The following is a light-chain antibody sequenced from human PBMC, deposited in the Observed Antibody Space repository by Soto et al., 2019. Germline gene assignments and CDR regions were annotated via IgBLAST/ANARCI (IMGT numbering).Light chain of an antibody. J-gene: IGKJ1*01. Sequence: TRSPSTLSLSPGERATLSCRASQSVSSIYFAWYQQKRGQAPRLLIYGVSSRATGIPDRFSGSGSGTDFTLTISRLEPEDSAVYYCEQYGSSPRTFGQGTKV. CDR3: EQYGSSPRT. CDR2: GVS. V-gene: IGKV3-20*01. CDR1: QSVSSIY.